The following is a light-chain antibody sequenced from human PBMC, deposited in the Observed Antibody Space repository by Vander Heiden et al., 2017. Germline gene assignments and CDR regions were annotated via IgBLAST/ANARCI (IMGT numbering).Light chain of an antibody. CDR2: STN. J-gene: IGLJ3*02. V-gene: IGLV8-61*01. CDR3: VLYMGSGIWV. CDR1: SGSVSTSYY. Sequence: QTVVTQEPSFSVSPGGTVTLTCGLSSGSVSTSYYPSWYQQTPGPAPRPLIYSTNTRSSGVPDRFSGSILGNTAALTITGAQADDESDYYCVLYMGSGIWVFGGGTKLTVL.